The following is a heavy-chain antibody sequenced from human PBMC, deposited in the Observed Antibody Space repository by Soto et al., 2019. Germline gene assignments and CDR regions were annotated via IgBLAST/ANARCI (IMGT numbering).Heavy chain of an antibody. CDR3: ARGGDWKFDY. J-gene: IGHJ4*02. V-gene: IGHV4-4*02. Sequence: QVQLQELGPGPVKPSGTLSLTCTVSGGSININKWWTWVRQPPGKGLEWVGEIHPSGRTNYSPALKSRLSLSVDKSNNQLSLKLTSLTAADTAVYYCARGGDWKFDYWGQGTQVTVSA. CDR1: GGSININKW. D-gene: IGHD1-1*01. CDR2: IHPSGRT.